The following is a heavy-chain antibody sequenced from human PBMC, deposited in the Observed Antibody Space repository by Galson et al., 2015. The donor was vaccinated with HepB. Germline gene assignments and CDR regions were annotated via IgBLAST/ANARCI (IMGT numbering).Heavy chain of an antibody. CDR3: ARETPQWELLLSGWFDP. V-gene: IGHV1-18*01. Sequence: QSGAEVKKPGESLKVSCKASGYTFTSYGISWVRQAPGQGLEWMGWISAYNGNTNYAQKLQGRVTMTTDTSTSTAYMELRSLRSDDTAVYYCARETPQWELLLSGWFDPWGQGTLVTVSS. CDR2: ISAYNGNT. CDR1: GYTFTSYG. D-gene: IGHD1-26*01. J-gene: IGHJ5*02.